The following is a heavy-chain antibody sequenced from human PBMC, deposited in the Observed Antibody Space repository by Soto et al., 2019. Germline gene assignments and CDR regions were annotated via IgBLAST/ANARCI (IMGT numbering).Heavy chain of an antibody. CDR3: AKDIGIAVARSYFDY. V-gene: IGHV3-43*01. CDR1: GFTFDDYT. J-gene: IGHJ4*02. Sequence: GGSLRLSCAASGFTFDDYTMHGVRQAPGKGLEWVSLISWDGGSTYYADSVKGRFTISRDNSKNSLYLQMNSLRTEDTALYYCAKDIGIAVARSYFDYWGQGTLVTVSS. D-gene: IGHD6-19*01. CDR2: ISWDGGST.